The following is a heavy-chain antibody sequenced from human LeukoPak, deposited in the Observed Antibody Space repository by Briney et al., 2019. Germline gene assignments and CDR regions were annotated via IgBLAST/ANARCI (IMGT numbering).Heavy chain of an antibody. CDR1: GGSFTGYY. Sequence: SETLSLTCAVYGGSFTGYYWSWIRQPPGRGLEWIGEINHSGSTNYNPSLKSRVTISVDTSKNQFSLKLSSVTAADTAVYYCASLQGWFGELYPFDYWGQGTLVTVSS. D-gene: IGHD3-10*01. CDR2: INHSGST. J-gene: IGHJ4*02. CDR3: ASLQGWFGELYPFDY. V-gene: IGHV4-34*01.